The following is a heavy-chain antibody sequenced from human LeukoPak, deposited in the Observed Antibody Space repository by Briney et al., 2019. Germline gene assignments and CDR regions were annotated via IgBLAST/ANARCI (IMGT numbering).Heavy chain of an antibody. CDR3: ARLSGSRTH. CDR2: INPNSGGT. J-gene: IGHJ4*02. CDR1: GGTFSSYA. D-gene: IGHD1-26*01. Sequence: ASVKVSCKASGGTFSSYAISWVRQAPGQGLEWMGRINPNSGGTNYAQKFQGRVTMTRDTSISTAYMELSRLRSDDTAVYYCARLSGSRTHWGQGTLVTVSS. V-gene: IGHV1-2*06.